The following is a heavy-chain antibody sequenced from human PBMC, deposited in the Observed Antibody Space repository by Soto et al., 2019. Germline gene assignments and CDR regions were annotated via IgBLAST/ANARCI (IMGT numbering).Heavy chain of an antibody. J-gene: IGHJ5*02. CDR3: ARASYYYDSSGYSRSRKYNWFDP. V-gene: IGHV4-34*01. Sequence: PSETLSLTCAVYGGSFSGYYWSWISQPPGKRLEWIGEINHSGSTNYNPSLKSRVTISVDTSKNQFSLKLSSVTAADTAVYYCARASYYYDSSGYSRSRKYNWFDPWGQGTLVPVSS. CDR2: INHSGST. CDR1: GGSFSGYY. D-gene: IGHD3-22*01.